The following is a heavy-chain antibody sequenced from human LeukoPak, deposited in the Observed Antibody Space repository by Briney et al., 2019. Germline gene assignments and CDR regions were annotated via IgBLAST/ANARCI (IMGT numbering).Heavy chain of an antibody. V-gene: IGHV3-23*01. CDR3: AKKDHDSSAYWFDP. CDR2: ISGRGGRT. Sequence: GGSLRLSCVASGFSFSSYAMTWVRQAPGKGLEWVSVISGRGGRTYYADSVNGRFTISRDNSKNTLYLQVNSLRAEDTAVYYCAKKDHDSSAYWFDPWGQGTLVTVSS. J-gene: IGHJ5*02. D-gene: IGHD3-22*01. CDR1: GFSFSSYA.